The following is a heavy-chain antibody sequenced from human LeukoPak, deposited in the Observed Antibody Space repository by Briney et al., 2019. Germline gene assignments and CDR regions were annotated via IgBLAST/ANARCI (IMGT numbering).Heavy chain of an antibody. CDR2: ISHDGSNE. CDR3: ARSLSSSRWYAPFY. D-gene: IGHD6-13*01. Sequence: GRSLRLSCAASGFTFTTYAMHWVRQAPGKGLEWVAGISHDGSNEHYADSVKGRFTVSRDSSKNTLYLQMNSLRAGDTALYYCARSLSSSRWYAPFYWGQGSLVNVSS. CDR1: GFTFTTYA. J-gene: IGHJ4*02. V-gene: IGHV3-30*04.